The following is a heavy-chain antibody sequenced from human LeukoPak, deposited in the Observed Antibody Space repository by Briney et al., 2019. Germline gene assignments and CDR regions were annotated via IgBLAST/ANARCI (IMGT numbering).Heavy chain of an antibody. CDR2: ISSGGHST. V-gene: IGHV3-23*01. CDR3: AKGAGQWLVPSEYFQY. J-gene: IGHJ1*01. D-gene: IGHD6-19*01. CDR1: GFTYSNYA. Sequence: GGSLRLSCAASGFTYSNYAMTWVRQAPGKGLDWVSSISSGGHSTYYAGSVKGRFTISRDNSKNTLYLQMNSLRAEDTAVYYCAKGAGQWLVPSEYFQYWGQGTLVTVSS.